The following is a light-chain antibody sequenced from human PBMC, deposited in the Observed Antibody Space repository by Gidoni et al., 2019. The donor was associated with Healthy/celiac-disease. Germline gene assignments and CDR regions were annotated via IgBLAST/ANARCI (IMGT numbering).Light chain of an antibody. V-gene: IGKV1-39*01. CDR2: AAS. J-gene: IGKJ2*01. CDR3: QQSYSTPGVYT. CDR1: QSISSY. Sequence: DIQMTQSPSSLSASVGDRVTITCRASQSISSYLNWDQQKPGKAPKLLIYAASSLQSGVPSRFSGSGSGTDFTLTISSLQPEDFATYYCQQSYSTPGVYTFXXXTKLEIK.